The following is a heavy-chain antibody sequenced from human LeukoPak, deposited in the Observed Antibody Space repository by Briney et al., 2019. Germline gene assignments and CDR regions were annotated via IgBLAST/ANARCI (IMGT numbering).Heavy chain of an antibody. J-gene: IGHJ4*02. V-gene: IGHV3-48*03. D-gene: IGHD3-10*01. CDR1: GFAFDDYG. CDR3: ARAMWFGELSYDY. CDR2: ISSSGSTI. Sequence: GGSLRLSCAASGFAFDDYGMSWVRQAPGKGLEWVSYISSSGSTIYYADSVKGRFTISRDNAKNSLYLQMNSLRAEDTAVYYCARAMWFGELSYDYWGQGTLVTVSS.